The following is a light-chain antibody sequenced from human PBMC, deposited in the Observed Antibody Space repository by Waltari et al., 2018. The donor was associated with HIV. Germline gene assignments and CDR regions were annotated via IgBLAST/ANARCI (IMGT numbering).Light chain of an antibody. Sequence: SYELTQPPSVSVSPGQTATITCSGDKLTEKYASWYQQKPGHSPLLIIYEDIRRPSGIPERFSGSNSGNTATLTISGTQIMDEADYFCQAWDTTTRTVFGSGTRVSVL. CDR1: KLTEKY. J-gene: IGLJ1*01. V-gene: IGLV3-1*01. CDR2: EDI. CDR3: QAWDTTTRTV.